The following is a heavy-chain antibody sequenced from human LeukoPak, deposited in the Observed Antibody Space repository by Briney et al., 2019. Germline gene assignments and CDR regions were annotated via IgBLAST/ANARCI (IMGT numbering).Heavy chain of an antibody. D-gene: IGHD6-19*01. CDR3: ARGGSSGWFPYYYYYYMDV. J-gene: IGHJ6*03. CDR1: GYSISSGYY. Sequence: SGTLSLTCAVSGYSISSGYYWGWIRQPPGKGLEWIGNIYHSGNTYYNPSLKSRVTISVDTSKNQFSLKLSSVTAADTAVYYCARGGSSGWFPYYYYYYMDVWGKGTTVTISS. CDR2: IYHSGNT. V-gene: IGHV4-38-2*01.